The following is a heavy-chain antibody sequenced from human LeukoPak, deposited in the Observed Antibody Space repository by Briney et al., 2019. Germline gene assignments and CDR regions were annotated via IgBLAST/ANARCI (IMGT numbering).Heavy chain of an antibody. Sequence: GRSLRLSCAASGFTFSTYAMHWVRQAPGKGLEWVAVISYDGSNKYYADSVKGRFTISRDNSKNTLYLQMNSLRAEDTAVYYCARDPLGTRPGFDYWGQGTLVTVSS. CDR3: ARDPLGTRPGFDY. D-gene: IGHD1-1*01. CDR1: GFTFSTYA. J-gene: IGHJ4*02. CDR2: ISYDGSNK. V-gene: IGHV3-30*19.